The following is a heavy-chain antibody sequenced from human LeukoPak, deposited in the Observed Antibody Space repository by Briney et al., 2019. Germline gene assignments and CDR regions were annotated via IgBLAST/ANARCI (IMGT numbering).Heavy chain of an antibody. Sequence: PGGSLRLSCTVSGFTVNNNYMRWVRQAPGKGLEWVSHIYSGGTTSYADSVKGRFTISRDHSMNTVYLQMNSLRAEDTAVYYCGRMDRVTGRDYRGQGTLVTVSS. CDR2: IYSGGTT. CDR3: GRMDRVTGRDY. V-gene: IGHV3-66*01. D-gene: IGHD2-21*02. J-gene: IGHJ4*02. CDR1: GFTVNNNY.